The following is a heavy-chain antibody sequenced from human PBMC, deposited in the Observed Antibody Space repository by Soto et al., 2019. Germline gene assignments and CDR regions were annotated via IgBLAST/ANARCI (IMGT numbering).Heavy chain of an antibody. V-gene: IGHV3-7*01. CDR1: GLTFSSYW. CDR2: LKQDGSEK. CDR3: ARDGAMKDHYYDGMDV. J-gene: IGHJ6*02. D-gene: IGHD1-26*01. Sequence: GSLRLSCAASGLTFSSYWMSWVRQAPGKVLEWVANLKQDGSEKYYVDSVKGRFTISRDNAKNSLYLQMNSLRDGDTAVYYCARDGAMKDHYYDGMDVWGQGTTVTVSS.